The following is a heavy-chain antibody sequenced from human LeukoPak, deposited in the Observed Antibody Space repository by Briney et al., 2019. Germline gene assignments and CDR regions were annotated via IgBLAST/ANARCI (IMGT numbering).Heavy chain of an antibody. V-gene: IGHV3-7*01. CDR1: GFTFSSYW. CDR3: ARMSSSSWYVCDY. CDR2: IKQDGSEK. Sequence: GGFLRLSCAASGFTFSSYWMTWVRQAPGKGPEWVANIKQDGSEKYYVDSVTGRFTISRGNAKNSLYLQMNSLRAEDTAVYYCARMSSSSWYVCDYWGQGTLVTVAS. D-gene: IGHD6-13*01. J-gene: IGHJ4*02.